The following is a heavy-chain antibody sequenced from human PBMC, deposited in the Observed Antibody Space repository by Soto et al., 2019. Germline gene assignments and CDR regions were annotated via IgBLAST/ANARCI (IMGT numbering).Heavy chain of an antibody. J-gene: IGHJ4*02. CDR3: ARERGGYGLFDS. V-gene: IGHV4-59*12. D-gene: IGHD5-18*01. Sequence: PSETLSLTCTVSGGSISSYYWSWIRQPPGKGLEWIGYIYYSGMPFYNPSLRSRVTISIDRSNDQFSLNLKSVTAADTAVYYCARERGGYGLFDSWGQGTLVTVSS. CDR2: IYYSGMP. CDR1: GGSISSYY.